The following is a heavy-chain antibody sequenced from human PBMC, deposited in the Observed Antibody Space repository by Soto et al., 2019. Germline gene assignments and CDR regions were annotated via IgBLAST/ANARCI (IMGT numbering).Heavy chain of an antibody. D-gene: IGHD3-3*01. V-gene: IGHV1-58*01. CDR2: IVVGSGNT. CDR3: ARGITIFGVVIGSHYYYYGMDV. CDR1: GFTFTSSA. Sequence: SVKVSCKASGFTFTSSAVQWVRQARGQRLEWIGWIVVGSGNTGYAQKFQGRVTMTRNTSISTAYMELSSLRSEDTAVYYCARGITIFGVVIGSHYYYYGMDVWGQGTTVTVPS. J-gene: IGHJ6*02.